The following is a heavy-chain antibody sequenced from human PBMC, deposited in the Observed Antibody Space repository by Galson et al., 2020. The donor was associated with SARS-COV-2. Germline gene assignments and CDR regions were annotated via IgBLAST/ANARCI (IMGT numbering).Heavy chain of an antibody. CDR3: AKGTLYYYNSGSYRFDS. Sequence: ASVQVSCKASGYSFTGYYMHWVRQAPGQGLEWMGWINPNSGSTSYAQNFQDRVTMTRDTSINPAYMELSRLRSDDMAVYYCAKGTLYYYNSGSYRFDSWGQGTLVTVSS. V-gene: IGHV1-2*02. J-gene: IGHJ4*02. CDR2: INPNSGST. CDR1: GYSFTGYY. D-gene: IGHD3-10*01.